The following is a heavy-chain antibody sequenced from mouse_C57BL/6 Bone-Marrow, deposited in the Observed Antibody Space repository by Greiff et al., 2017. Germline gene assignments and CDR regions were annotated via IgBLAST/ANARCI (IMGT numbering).Heavy chain of an antibody. Sequence: VKLMESGAELARPGASVKLSCKASGYTFTSSGISWVKQRTGQGLEWIGEIYPRSGNTYYNEKFKGKATLTADKSSSTAYMELRSLTSEDSAVYFCAPANWDPFDYWGQGTTLTVSS. D-gene: IGHD4-1*01. V-gene: IGHV1-81*01. J-gene: IGHJ2*01. CDR2: IYPRSGNT. CDR1: GYTFTSSG. CDR3: APANWDPFDY.